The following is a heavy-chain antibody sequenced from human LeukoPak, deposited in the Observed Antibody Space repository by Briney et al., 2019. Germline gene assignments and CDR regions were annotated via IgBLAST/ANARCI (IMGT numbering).Heavy chain of an antibody. D-gene: IGHD4-11*01. J-gene: IGHJ4*02. CDR2: IIPILGIA. Sequence: SVKVSCKASGGTFSSYAISWVRQAPGQGLEWMGRIIPILGIANYAQKFQGRVTITADRSTSTAYMELSSLRSEDTAVYYCARARPVVYSNYEDYWGQGTLVTVSS. V-gene: IGHV1-69*04. CDR1: GGTFSSYA. CDR3: ARARPVVYSNYEDY.